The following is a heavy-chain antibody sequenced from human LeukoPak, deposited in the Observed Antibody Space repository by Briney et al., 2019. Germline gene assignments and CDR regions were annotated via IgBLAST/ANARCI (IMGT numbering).Heavy chain of an antibody. CDR1: GFTSIIYG. CDR3: AKDRGSGWYIDY. CDR2: IGGGGAPI. D-gene: IGHD6-19*01. Sequence: QPGGSLRLSCAASGFTSIIYGMTWARHTPGQGREWVSTIGGGGAPIYYAHSVKGRFTIYRDNSENTLYLQMDSLRAEDTAVYYCAKDRGSGWYIDYWGQGTLVTVSS. V-gene: IGHV3-23*01. J-gene: IGHJ4*02.